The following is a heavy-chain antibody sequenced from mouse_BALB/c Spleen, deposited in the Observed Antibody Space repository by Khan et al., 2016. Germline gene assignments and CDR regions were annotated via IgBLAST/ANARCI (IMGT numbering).Heavy chain of an antibody. Sequence: EVELVASGGGLVKPGGSLKLSCAASGFTFSSYAMSWVRQTPEKRLEWVATISSGGTYTYYPDSVKGRFTISRDNAKNTLYLQRSSLRSEDTAMYYCTRDGTVPAFAYWGQGTLVTVSA. V-gene: IGHV5-6-4*01. CDR2: ISSGGTYT. D-gene: IGHD1-1*01. CDR1: GFTFSSYA. CDR3: TRDGTVPAFAY. J-gene: IGHJ3*01.